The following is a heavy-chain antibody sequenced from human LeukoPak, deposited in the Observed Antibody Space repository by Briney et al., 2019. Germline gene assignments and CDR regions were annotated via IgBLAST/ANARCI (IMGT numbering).Heavy chain of an antibody. CDR2: INPKSGGT. Sequence: GASVKVSCKASGYTFTRYGISWVRQAPGQGLEWMGWINPKSGGTNYAQKFQGRVTMTRDTSISTAYMELSRLRSDDTAVYFCARVIGFGELSLGHWGQGTLVTVSS. CDR1: GYTFTRYG. V-gene: IGHV1-2*02. J-gene: IGHJ4*02. CDR3: ARVIGFGELSLGH. D-gene: IGHD3-10*01.